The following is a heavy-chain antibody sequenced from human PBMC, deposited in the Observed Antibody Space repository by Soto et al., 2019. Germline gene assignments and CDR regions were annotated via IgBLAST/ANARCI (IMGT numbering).Heavy chain of an antibody. Sequence: PSETLSLTCAVSGDSISSGYYWSWIRQPPGKGLEWIGEINHSGSTNYNPSLKSRVTISVDTSKKQFSLKLSSVTAADTAVYYCVRDRDCSSSTCHPFRGSGDWLDPWGQGTLVTVSS. V-gene: IGHV4-34*01. CDR1: GDSISSGYY. J-gene: IGHJ5*02. CDR3: VRDRDCSSSTCHPFRGSGDWLDP. D-gene: IGHD2-2*01. CDR2: INHSGST.